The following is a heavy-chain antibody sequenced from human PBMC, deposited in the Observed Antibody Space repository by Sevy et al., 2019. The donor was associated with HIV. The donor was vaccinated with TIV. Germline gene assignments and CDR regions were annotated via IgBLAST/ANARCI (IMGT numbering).Heavy chain of an antibody. V-gene: IGHV4-31*03. CDR3: ARTIRGYSYGLDY. Sequence: SETLSLTCTVSGGSISSGGYYWSWIRQHPGKGLEWSGYIYYSGSTYYNPSLKSRVTISVDTSKNQFSLKLSSVTAADTAVYYCARTIRGYSYGLDYWGQGTLVTVSS. J-gene: IGHJ4*02. CDR2: IYYSGST. D-gene: IGHD5-18*01. CDR1: GGSISSGGYY.